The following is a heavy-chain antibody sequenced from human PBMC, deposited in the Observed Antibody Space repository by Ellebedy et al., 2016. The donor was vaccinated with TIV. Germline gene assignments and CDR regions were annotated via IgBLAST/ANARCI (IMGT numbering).Heavy chain of an antibody. CDR3: TSLSDYLP. Sequence: GESLKISCAASGLPFSSYWMHWVRQAPGKGLVWVSGINSDGSSKTYADSVKGRFTISRDNAKNTLYLQMNSLRAEDTAVYYWTSLSDYLPWGQGTLVTVSS. CDR1: GLPFSSYW. CDR2: INSDGSSK. J-gene: IGHJ4*02. D-gene: IGHD3-16*01. V-gene: IGHV3-74*01.